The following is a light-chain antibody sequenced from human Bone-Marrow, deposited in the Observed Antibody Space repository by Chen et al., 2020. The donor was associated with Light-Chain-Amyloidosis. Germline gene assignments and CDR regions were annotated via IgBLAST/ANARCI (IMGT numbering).Light chain of an antibody. CDR1: QNIGTF. CDR3: QQSYSNPRT. V-gene: IGKV1-39*01. J-gene: IGKJ2*02. CDR2: AAS. Sequence: DIQMTQSPPSLSASLGARVTITCRASQNIGTFLHWYQQKSGKAPKLLIFAASTLQVEVPSRFTGSVSGTDFILTINSLQLEDVATYYCQQSYSNPRTFGQGTKVEI.